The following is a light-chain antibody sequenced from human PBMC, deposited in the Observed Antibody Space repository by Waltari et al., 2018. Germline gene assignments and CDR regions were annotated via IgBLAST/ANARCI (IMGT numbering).Light chain of an antibody. J-gene: IGKJ2*01. Sequence: EIMMTQSPATLAVSPGDRATLSCRASQSIGYSLAWYQQKPGQVPRLLIYDASTRATGISDRCSGTGSGTEFTLTINSLQSEHFAVYYCQQYSDWPPYNFGQGTKVEIK. V-gene: IGKV3-15*01. CDR1: QSIGYS. CDR2: DAS. CDR3: QQYSDWPPYN.